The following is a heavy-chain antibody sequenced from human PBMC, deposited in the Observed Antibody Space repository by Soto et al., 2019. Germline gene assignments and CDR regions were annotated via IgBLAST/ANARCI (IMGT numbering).Heavy chain of an antibody. J-gene: IGHJ4*02. CDR3: AKENGYSSSWFEFDY. CDR2: ISGSGGST. V-gene: IGHV3-23*01. D-gene: IGHD6-13*01. Sequence: EVQLLESGGGLVQPGGSLRLSCAASGFNFSSYAMSWVRQAPGKGLEWVSAISGSGGSTYYADSVKGRFTISRDNSKDTLYLQMNSLRAEDTAVYYCAKENGYSSSWFEFDYWGQGNLVTVSS. CDR1: GFNFSSYA.